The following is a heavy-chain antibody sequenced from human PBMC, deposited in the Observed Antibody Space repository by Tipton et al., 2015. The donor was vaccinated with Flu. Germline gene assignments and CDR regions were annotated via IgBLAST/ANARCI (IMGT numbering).Heavy chain of an antibody. D-gene: IGHD6-13*01. CDR1: GGSISSYY. V-gene: IGHV4-59*12. Sequence: TLSLTCTVSGGSISSYYWSWIRQPPGKGLEWIGYIYYSGSTNYNPSLKSRVTISVDTSKNQFSLKLSSVTAADTAVYYCARVQVSQQQLVIRYYYYYMDVWGKGTTVTVSS. J-gene: IGHJ6*03. CDR2: IYYSGST. CDR3: ARVQVSQQQLVIRYYYYYMDV.